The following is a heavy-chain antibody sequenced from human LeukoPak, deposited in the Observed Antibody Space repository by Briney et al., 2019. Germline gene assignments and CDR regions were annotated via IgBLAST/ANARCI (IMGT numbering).Heavy chain of an antibody. Sequence: PGGSLRLSCTNSGPTFNRDWMGWLRQAPGKGLEWLAHIKPYESRIFYADSVKGRFALSRDNAKNSVHLQMNSLRAEDTAVYFCARLILWETSNAFDIWGQGTMVTVSS. J-gene: IGHJ3*02. CDR2: IKPYESRI. CDR3: ARLILWETSNAFDI. CDR1: GPTFNRDW. V-gene: IGHV3-7*03. D-gene: IGHD1-26*01.